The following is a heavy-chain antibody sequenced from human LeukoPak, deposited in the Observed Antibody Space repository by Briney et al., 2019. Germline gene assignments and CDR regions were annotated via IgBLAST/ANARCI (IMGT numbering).Heavy chain of an antibody. CDR1: GFTFSDSY. Sequence: GGSLRLSCAASGFTFSDSYLSWIRQAPGKGLEWVSYISFSGGTIYYADSVKGRFTISRDSAKNSLYLQMNSLRAEDTAVYYCARDLPAVVVPAAKAPTYYYYYGMDVWGQGTTVTVSS. V-gene: IGHV3-11*04. D-gene: IGHD2-2*01. CDR2: ISFSGGTI. CDR3: ARDLPAVVVPAAKAPTYYYYYGMDV. J-gene: IGHJ6*02.